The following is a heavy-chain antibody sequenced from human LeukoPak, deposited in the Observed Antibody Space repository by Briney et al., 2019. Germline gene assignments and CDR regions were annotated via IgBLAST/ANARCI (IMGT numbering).Heavy chain of an antibody. CDR1: GFTFSSHA. V-gene: IGHV3-30-3*01. J-gene: IGHJ4*02. Sequence: PGGSLRLSCAASGFTFSSHAMHWVRQAPGKGLEWVAIISYDGSNKYYADSVKGRFTISRDNSKDTLYLQMNSLRAEDTAVYYCAKDPRTIYYDVPPASNYFDYWGQGTLVTVSS. CDR3: AKDPRTIYYDVPPASNYFDY. D-gene: IGHD3-22*01. CDR2: ISYDGSNK.